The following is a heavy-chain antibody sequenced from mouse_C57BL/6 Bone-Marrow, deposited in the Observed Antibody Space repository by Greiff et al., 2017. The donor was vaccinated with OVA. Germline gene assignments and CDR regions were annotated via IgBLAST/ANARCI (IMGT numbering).Heavy chain of an antibody. Sequence: VKLMESGPELVKPGASVKISCKASGYAFSSSWMNWVKQRPGKGLEWIGRIYPGDGDTNYNGKFKGKATLTADKSSSTAYMQLSSLTSEDSAVYFCARYYYGSSFYWYFDVWGTGTTVTVSS. CDR3: ARYYYGSSFYWYFDV. J-gene: IGHJ1*03. D-gene: IGHD1-1*01. CDR2: IYPGDGDT. CDR1: GYAFSSSW. V-gene: IGHV1-82*01.